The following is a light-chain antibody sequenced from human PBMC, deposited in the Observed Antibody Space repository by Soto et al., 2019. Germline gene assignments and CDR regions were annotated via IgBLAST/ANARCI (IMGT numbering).Light chain of an antibody. CDR3: QQYSDNWT. Sequence: DIQMTQSPSTLSASVGDRVTITCRASQSISSWLAWYQQKPGTAPNLLIYKASTLQGGVPSRFSGSGSRTEFTLTISSLQPDDSAIYYCQQYSDNWTFGQGTKVEIK. CDR2: KAS. CDR1: QSISSW. V-gene: IGKV1-5*03. J-gene: IGKJ1*01.